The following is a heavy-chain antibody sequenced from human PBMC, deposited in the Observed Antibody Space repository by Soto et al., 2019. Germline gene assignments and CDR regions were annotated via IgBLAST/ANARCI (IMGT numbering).Heavy chain of an antibody. CDR3: AREGYSGYFFDY. D-gene: IGHD5-12*01. Sequence: QVLLVESGGGVVQPGTSLRLSCVASGFSFNTYGMHWVRQPPGKGLEWVAGIWHDGTNKYSADSVQGRVTISRDNSGNTLYLHMSSLRAEDTAKYFCAREGYSGYFFDYWGQGTLVSVSS. CDR1: GFSFNTYG. J-gene: IGHJ4*02. CDR2: IWHDGTNK. V-gene: IGHV3-33*08.